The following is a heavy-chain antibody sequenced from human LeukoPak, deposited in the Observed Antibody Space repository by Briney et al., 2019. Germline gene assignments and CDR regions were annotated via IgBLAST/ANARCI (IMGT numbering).Heavy chain of an antibody. V-gene: IGHV1-58*02. D-gene: IGHD4-17*01. J-gene: IGHJ4*02. CDR3: ATVPTTVTTSANFDY. CDR1: GFTFTSSA. Sequence: GASVKVSCKASGFTFTSSAMQWVRQARGQRLEWIGWIVVGSGNTNYAQKFQERVTITRDMSTSTAYMELSSLRSEDTAVYYCATVPTTVTTSANFDYWGQGTLVTVSS. CDR2: IVVGSGNT.